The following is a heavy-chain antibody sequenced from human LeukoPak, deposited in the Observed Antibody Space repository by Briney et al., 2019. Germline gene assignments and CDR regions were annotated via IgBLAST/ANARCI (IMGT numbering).Heavy chain of an antibody. CDR3: ARGVGGYDYGNFDY. CDR2: IIPIFGTA. Sequence: SVKVSCKASGGTFSSYAISWVRQAPGQGLEWMGGIIPIFGTANYAQKFQGRVTITADKSTSTAYMELSSLRSEDTAVYYCARGVGGYDYGNFDYWGQGTLVTVSS. V-gene: IGHV1-69*06. CDR1: GGTFSSYA. D-gene: IGHD5-12*01. J-gene: IGHJ4*02.